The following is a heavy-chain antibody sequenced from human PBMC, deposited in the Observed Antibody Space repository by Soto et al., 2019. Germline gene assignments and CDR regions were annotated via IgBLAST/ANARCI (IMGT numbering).Heavy chain of an antibody. CDR3: VTSFITTVGTTA. D-gene: IGHD1-1*01. Sequence: EVQLVESGGGLVQPGGSLRLSCEASGFTFSNYGINWVRQAPGKGLEWVSHISSSSSTIYYAESVKGRFSISRDNAKNSLYLQMSSLRGEDTAVYYCVTSFITTVGTTAWGQGTQVTVSS. CDR2: ISSSSSTI. J-gene: IGHJ4*02. CDR1: GFTFSNYG. V-gene: IGHV3-48*01.